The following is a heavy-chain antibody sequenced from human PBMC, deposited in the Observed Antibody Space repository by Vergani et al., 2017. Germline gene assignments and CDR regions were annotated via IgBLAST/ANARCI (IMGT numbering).Heavy chain of an antibody. D-gene: IGHD6-19*01. Sequence: QVQLQESGPGLVKPSQTLSLTCTVSGGSISSGGYYWSWIRQHPGKGLEWIGYIYYSGSTYYNPSLKSRVTISVDTSKNHFYLKLSSVTAADTAVDYCARDGRYSSGWKGMDVWGKGTTVTVSS. CDR3: ARDGRYSSGWKGMDV. CDR1: GGSISSGGYY. CDR2: IYYSGST. V-gene: IGHV4-31*03. J-gene: IGHJ6*03.